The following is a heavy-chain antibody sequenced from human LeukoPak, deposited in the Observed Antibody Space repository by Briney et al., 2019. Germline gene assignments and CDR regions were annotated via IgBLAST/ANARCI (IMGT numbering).Heavy chain of an antibody. J-gene: IGHJ6*03. V-gene: IGHV3-49*03. Sequence: GGSLRLSCTASGFTFGDYAMSWFRQAPGKGLEWVGFIRSKAYGGTTEYAASVKGRFTMSRDDSKSIAYLQMNSLKTEDTAVYYCTRDEGGYSGYDWYYMDVWGKGTTVTVSS. D-gene: IGHD5-12*01. CDR1: GFTFGDYA. CDR2: IRSKAYGGTT. CDR3: TRDEGGYSGYDWYYMDV.